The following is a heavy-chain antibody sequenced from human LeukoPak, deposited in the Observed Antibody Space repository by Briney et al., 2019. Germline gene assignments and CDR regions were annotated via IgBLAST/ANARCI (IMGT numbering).Heavy chain of an antibody. CDR3: ARSPPPDAFDI. Sequence: ASVKVSCKASGYTFTSYDINWVRQATGQGLEWMGWMNPNSGNTGYAQKFQGRVTMTRDMSTSTVYMELSSLRSEDTAVYYCARSPPPDAFDIWGQGTMVTVSS. CDR1: GYTFTSYD. CDR2: MNPNSGNT. V-gene: IGHV1-8*01. J-gene: IGHJ3*02.